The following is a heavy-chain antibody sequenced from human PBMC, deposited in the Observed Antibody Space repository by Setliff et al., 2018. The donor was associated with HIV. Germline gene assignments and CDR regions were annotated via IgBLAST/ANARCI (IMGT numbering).Heavy chain of an antibody. J-gene: IGHJ2*01. CDR1: DGSLSGYF. V-gene: IGHV4-59*06. D-gene: IGHD4-17*01. CDR2: IYHSGTT. Sequence: PSETLSLTCSVSDGSLSGYFWTWIRQSPGKGLEWIGYIYHSGTTYYNPSLASRVIISADTSRKRFSLQLNSVTAADTGVYFCARAPQDRTTWYFDLWSRGTLVTVSS. CDR3: ARAPQDRTTWYFDL.